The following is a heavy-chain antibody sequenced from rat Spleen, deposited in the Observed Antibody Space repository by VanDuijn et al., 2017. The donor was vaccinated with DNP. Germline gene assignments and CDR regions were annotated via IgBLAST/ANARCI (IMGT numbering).Heavy chain of an antibody. J-gene: IGHJ2*01. Sequence: EVKLVESGGGLVQPGRSLKLSCAASGFNFNDYWMGWVRQAPGKGLEWIGEINKDSIAINYSPSLKDKVTISRDNGQNTLYLQMSKLGSEDTAIYYCARGPNYGGDSDYFDYWGQGVMVTVSS. CDR1: GFNFNDYW. V-gene: IGHV4-2*01. D-gene: IGHD1-11*01. CDR3: ARGPNYGGDSDYFDY. CDR2: INKDSIAI.